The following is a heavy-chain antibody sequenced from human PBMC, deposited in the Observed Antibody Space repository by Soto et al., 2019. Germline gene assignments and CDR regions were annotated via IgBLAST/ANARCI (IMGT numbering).Heavy chain of an antibody. D-gene: IGHD6-13*01. CDR3: ARVTGYSSSWYFPDDYYYYYGMDV. Sequence: GPSVKVSCKASGGTFSSYAISWVRQAPGQGLEWMGGIIPIFGTANYAQKFQGRVTITADESTSTAYMELSSLRSEDTAVYYCARVTGYSSSWYFPDDYYYYYGMDVWGQGTTVTVSS. J-gene: IGHJ6*02. CDR2: IIPIFGTA. V-gene: IGHV1-69*13. CDR1: GGTFSSYA.